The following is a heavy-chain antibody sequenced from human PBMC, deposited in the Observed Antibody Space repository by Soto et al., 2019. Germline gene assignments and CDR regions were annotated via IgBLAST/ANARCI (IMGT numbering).Heavy chain of an antibody. D-gene: IGHD3-10*01. CDR2: ISYDGSNK. Sequence: QVQLVESGGGVVQPGRSLRLSCAASGFTFSSYAMHWVRQAPGKGLEWVAVISYDGSNKYYADSVKGRFTISRDNSKNTLYLQMNSLRAEDTAVYYCAREYYYGSVSYYNYFDYWGQGTLVTVSS. CDR3: AREYYYGSVSYYNYFDY. J-gene: IGHJ4*02. V-gene: IGHV3-30-3*01. CDR1: GFTFSSYA.